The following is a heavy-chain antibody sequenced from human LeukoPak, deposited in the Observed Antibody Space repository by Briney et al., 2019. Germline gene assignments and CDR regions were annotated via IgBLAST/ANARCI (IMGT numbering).Heavy chain of an antibody. D-gene: IGHD2/OR15-2a*01. Sequence: GGSLRLSCAASGFTFSDYSMNWVRQAPGKGLEWVASVNTVSSYIYYADSMRGRFTISRDNAKNSLFLQMNSLRAEDTAVYYCARLRRNSDRSDFFYYYLQWGQETLVTVSS. CDR1: GFTFSDYS. V-gene: IGHV3-21*01. CDR2: VNTVSSYI. CDR3: ARLRRNSDRSDFFYYYLQ. J-gene: IGHJ4*02.